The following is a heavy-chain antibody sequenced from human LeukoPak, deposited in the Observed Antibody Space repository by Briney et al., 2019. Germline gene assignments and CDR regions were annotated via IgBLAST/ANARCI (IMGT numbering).Heavy chain of an antibody. CDR3: ARDASLGSVPTDGFDL. D-gene: IGHD5/OR15-5a*01. CDR2: IHHTGKT. J-gene: IGHJ3*01. Sequence: SETLSLTCAVYRFSVSRGCYWGWIRQAPGKGLELIGSIHHTGKTYYHPSLKSRVAISIDMSKNQFSLKVTYVTDTDTSVYFCARDASLGSVPTDGFDLWGRGTLVTVSS. CDR1: RFSVSRGCY. V-gene: IGHV4-38-2*02.